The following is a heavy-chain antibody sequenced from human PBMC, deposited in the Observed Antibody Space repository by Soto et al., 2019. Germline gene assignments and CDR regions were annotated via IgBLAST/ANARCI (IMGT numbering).Heavy chain of an antibody. CDR2: INHSGST. V-gene: IGHV4-34*01. CDR3: ARGGGYCSSTSCSRARITYYYYYMDV. J-gene: IGHJ6*03. Sequence: SETMSLTCAVYGGSFSGYYWCWIRQPQRKRLEWIGEINHSGSTNYNPSHKSRVTISVDTSKNQFSLKLSSVTAADTAVYYCARGGGYCSSTSCSRARITYYYYYMDVWGKGTTVTVSS. CDR1: GGSFSGYY. D-gene: IGHD2-2*01.